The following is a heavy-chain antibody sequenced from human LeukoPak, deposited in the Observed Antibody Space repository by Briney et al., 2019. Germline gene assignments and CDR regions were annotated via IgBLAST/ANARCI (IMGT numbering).Heavy chain of an antibody. CDR3: TTDRHYGILTGDNYGMDV. CDR1: GFTFRNPW. Sequence: GGSLRLSCAGSGFTFRNPWMSWVRQAPGKGLEWVGRIKSKTDGETTDYAAPVKGRFTISRDDSKSTLYLQMNSLKTEDTAVYYCTTDRHYGILTGDNYGMDVWGQGTTVTVSS. CDR2: IKSKTDGETT. D-gene: IGHD3-9*01. V-gene: IGHV3-15*01. J-gene: IGHJ6*02.